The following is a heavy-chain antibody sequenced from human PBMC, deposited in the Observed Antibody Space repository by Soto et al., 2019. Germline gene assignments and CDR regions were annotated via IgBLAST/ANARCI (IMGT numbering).Heavy chain of an antibody. Sequence: QAQVVQSGAEVRKPGSSVKLSCKASEGTFNSYAIAWVRQAPGQGLEWMGGIIPYYNTLNYAQKFQDRVTSTADDSTNTGYMELSSLRSDATAVYFCASGASRWYPYFFDSWAQGTLVTVSS. V-gene: IGHV1-69*01. CDR1: EGTFNSYA. D-gene: IGHD6-13*01. J-gene: IGHJ4*02. CDR2: IIPYYNTL. CDR3: ASGASRWYPYFFDS.